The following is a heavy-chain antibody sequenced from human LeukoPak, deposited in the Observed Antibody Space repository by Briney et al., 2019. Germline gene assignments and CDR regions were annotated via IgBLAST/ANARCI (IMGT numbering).Heavy chain of an antibody. CDR3: ARDRGIAAAGTWWFDP. J-gene: IGHJ5*02. V-gene: IGHV3-20*01. CDR1: GFKFDDYG. Sequence: SGGSLRLSCTASGFKFDDYGMTWVRQAPGKGLEWVSDINWNGDSRGYAHSVKGRFTISRDNAKNSLYLQMNSLRAEDTALYHCARDRGIAAAGTWWFDPWGQGTLVTVSS. D-gene: IGHD6-13*01. CDR2: INWNGDSR.